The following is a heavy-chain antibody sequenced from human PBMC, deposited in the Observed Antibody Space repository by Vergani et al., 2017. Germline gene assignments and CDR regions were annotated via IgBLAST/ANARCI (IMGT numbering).Heavy chain of an antibody. CDR3: ARVGVGYCSGGSCPPDAFDI. V-gene: IGHV1-69*01. D-gene: IGHD2-15*01. Sequence: QVQLVQSGAEVKKPGSSVKVSCKASGGTFSSYAISWVRQAPGQGLEWMGGIIPIFGTANYAQKFQGRVTITADESTSTAYMELSSLRSEDTAVYYCARVGVGYCSGGSCPPDAFDIWGQGTMVTDSS. CDR2: IIPIFGTA. CDR1: GGTFSSYA. J-gene: IGHJ3*02.